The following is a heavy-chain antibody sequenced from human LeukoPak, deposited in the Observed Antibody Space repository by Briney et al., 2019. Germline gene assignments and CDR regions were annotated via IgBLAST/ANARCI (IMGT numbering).Heavy chain of an antibody. CDR1: GGSISSYY. D-gene: IGHD3-22*01. Sequence: SETLSLTCTVSGGSISSYYWSWIRQPPGKGLEWIGEINHSGSTNYNPSLKSRVTISVDTSKNQFSLKLSSVTAADTAVYYCATGTYYYDSRVGDYWGQGTLVTVSS. CDR3: ATGTYYYDSRVGDY. CDR2: INHSGST. J-gene: IGHJ4*02. V-gene: IGHV4-34*01.